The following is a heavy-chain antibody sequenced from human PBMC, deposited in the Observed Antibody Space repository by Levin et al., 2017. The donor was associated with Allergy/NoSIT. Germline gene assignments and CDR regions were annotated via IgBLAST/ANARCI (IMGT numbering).Heavy chain of an antibody. CDR2: IKQDGSEQ. D-gene: IGHD3-3*01. J-gene: IGHJ4*02. CDR3: ARIPWSGPYFDY. CDR1: GFTFSSYW. Sequence: LSLTCAASGFTFSSYWMSWVRQAPGKGLEWVANIKQDGSEQNYVDSVKGRFTISRDNAKNSLYLQMNSLRAEDTAVYYCARIPWSGPYFDYWGQGTLVTVSS. V-gene: IGHV3-7*01.